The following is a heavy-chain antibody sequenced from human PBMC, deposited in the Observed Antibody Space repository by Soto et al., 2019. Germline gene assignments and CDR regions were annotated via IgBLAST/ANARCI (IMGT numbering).Heavy chain of an antibody. J-gene: IGHJ4*02. V-gene: IGHV1-2*02. Sequence: ASVKVSCKASGYTFSGLYMQWVRQAPGQGLEWMGWINPNSGGTKSAEKFQGRVTMTRDTSISTAYMELSRLTSDDTAVYYWASDAVTWTAGLEFCGQGTKVAV. CDR3: ASDAVTWTAGLEF. CDR2: INPNSGGT. CDR1: GYTFSGLY. D-gene: IGHD2-21*02.